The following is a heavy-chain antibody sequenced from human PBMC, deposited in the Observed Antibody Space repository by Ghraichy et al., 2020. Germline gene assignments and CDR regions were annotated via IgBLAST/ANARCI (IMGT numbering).Heavy chain of an antibody. CDR3: ARTTHDYGDHRDWFDA. CDR1: GYTFTSYG. J-gene: IGHJ5*02. Sequence: ASVKVSCKASGYTFTSYGISWVRQAPGQGLEWMGWISAYNGNTNYAQKLQGRVTMTTDTSTSTAYMELRSLRSDDTAVYYCARTTHDYGDHRDWFDAWGQGTLVTVSS. V-gene: IGHV1-18*01. CDR2: ISAYNGNT. D-gene: IGHD4-17*01.